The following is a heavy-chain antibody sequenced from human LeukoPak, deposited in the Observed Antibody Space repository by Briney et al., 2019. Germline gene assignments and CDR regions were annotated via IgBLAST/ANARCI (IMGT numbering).Heavy chain of an antibody. J-gene: IGHJ4*01. CDR1: GFTFSTYW. V-gene: IGHV3-74*01. CDR2: INADGSST. Sequence: TGGSLSLCCAASGFTFSTYWMHWVRQAPGRGLVWVSLINADGSSTTYADSVKGRFTISRDNAKSTLYLQMNSLRAEDTAVYYCARDRGHTFDYWEHGTLVTVSS. CDR3: ARDRGHTFDY.